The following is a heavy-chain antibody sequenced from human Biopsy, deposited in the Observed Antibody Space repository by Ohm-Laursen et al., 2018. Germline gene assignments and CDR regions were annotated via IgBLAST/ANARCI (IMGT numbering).Heavy chain of an antibody. D-gene: IGHD3-10*01. CDR3: ARGTNYYGSGRNRHWFDP. V-gene: IGHV4-34*01. CDR2: INDSGRT. J-gene: IGHJ5*02. Sequence: GTLSLTWGVYGGSFSGYYCSWIRQPPGKGLEWIGEINDSGRTNYNPSLRSRVTFSVDTSKNQFSRKLSSVTAADTAVYYCARGTNYYGSGRNRHWFDPWGQGTQVTVSS. CDR1: GGSFSGYY.